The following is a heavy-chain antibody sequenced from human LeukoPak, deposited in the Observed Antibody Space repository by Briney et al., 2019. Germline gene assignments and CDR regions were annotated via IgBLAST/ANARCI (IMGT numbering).Heavy chain of an antibody. CDR1: GYTFTVYY. Sequence: ASVKVSCKASGYTFTVYYMHWVRQAPGQGLEWMGWINPNSGGTNYAQKFQGRVTMTRDTSISTAYMKLSRLRSDDTAVYYCARGNYDILTGYTYYYYYYMDVWGKGTTVTVSS. CDR3: ARGNYDILTGYTYYYYYYMDV. J-gene: IGHJ6*03. CDR2: INPNSGGT. V-gene: IGHV1-2*02. D-gene: IGHD3-9*01.